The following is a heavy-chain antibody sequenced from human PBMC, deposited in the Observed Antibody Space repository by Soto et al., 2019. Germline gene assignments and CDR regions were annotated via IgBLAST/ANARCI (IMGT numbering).Heavy chain of an antibody. CDR1: SGSFSTYY. D-gene: IGHD6-6*01. V-gene: IGHV4-59*08. J-gene: IGHJ6*02. CDR2: IYYTGST. Sequence: SETLSLTCTVSSGSFSTYYWSWIRQPPGKGLEWIGYIYYTGSTNYNPSLKTRVAISMDTSKSQFSLKLSSVTAADTAVYYCARVISSSSSLGLRYYYYGMDVWGQGTTVTVSS. CDR3: ARVISSSSSLGLRYYYYGMDV.